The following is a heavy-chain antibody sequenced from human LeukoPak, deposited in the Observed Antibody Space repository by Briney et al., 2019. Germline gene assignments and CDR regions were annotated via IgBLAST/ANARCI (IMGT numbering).Heavy chain of an antibody. CDR2: IYSGGST. Sequence: PSETLSLTCAVYGGSFSGYYWSWVRQAPGKGLEWVSVIYSGGSTYYADSVKGRFTISRDNSKNTLYLQMNSLRAEDTAVYYCAREGITMVRGVIKAQFDYWGQGTLVTVSS. J-gene: IGHJ4*02. D-gene: IGHD3-10*01. CDR3: AREGITMVRGVIKAQFDY. CDR1: GGSFSGYY. V-gene: IGHV3-66*01.